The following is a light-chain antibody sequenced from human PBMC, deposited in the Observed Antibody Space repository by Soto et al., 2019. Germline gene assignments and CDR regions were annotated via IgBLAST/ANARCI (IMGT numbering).Light chain of an antibody. CDR2: AAS. Sequence: DIQMTQSPSSLSASLGDRVTNTCRASQDIRDYLVWYQQRPGKVPTLLIYAASTLQSGVPSRFSGSGYGTEFTLTISSLQSEDVATYYCQKYGGAPYTFGPGTKVDLK. J-gene: IGKJ3*01. CDR3: QKYGGAPYT. CDR1: QDIRDY. V-gene: IGKV1-27*01.